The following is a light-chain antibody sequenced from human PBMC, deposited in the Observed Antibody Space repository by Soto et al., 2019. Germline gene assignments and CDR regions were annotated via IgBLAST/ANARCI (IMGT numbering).Light chain of an antibody. CDR1: SGDIGGYNS. J-gene: IGLJ3*02. CDR3: NSFTSSSTWV. CDR2: EVV. V-gene: IGLV2-14*01. Sequence: QSALTQPASVSGSPGQSITISCTGTSGDIGGYNSVSWYQQHPGKAPKLLISEVVKRPSGVSNRFSGSKSGNTASLTISGLQADDEADYYCNSFTSSSTWVFGGGTKLTVL.